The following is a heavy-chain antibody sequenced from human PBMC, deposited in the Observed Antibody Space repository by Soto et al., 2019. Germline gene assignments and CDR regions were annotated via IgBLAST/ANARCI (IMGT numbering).Heavy chain of an antibody. D-gene: IGHD3-16*01. CDR3: GTGFWMTTFGNDAVNI. V-gene: IGHV3-74*01. CDR2: INGAGSST. J-gene: IGHJ3*02. CDR1: GFTFSTYW. Sequence: EVQLVESGGGLIQPGGSLRLSCAASGFTFSTYWMHWVRQAPGKGLVWVSRINGAGSSTSYADSVKGRFTIFRDNAKKTLYLQMNSLRAEDTAVYYCGTGFWMTTFGNDAVNIWGQGTVVTFSS.